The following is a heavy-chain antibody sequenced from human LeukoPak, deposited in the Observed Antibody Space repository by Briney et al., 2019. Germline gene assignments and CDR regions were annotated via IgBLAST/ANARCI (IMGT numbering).Heavy chain of an antibody. V-gene: IGHV3-30*04. D-gene: IGHD3-10*01. Sequence: GGSLRLSCAASGFTFSSYAMHWVRQAPGKGLEWVAVISYDGSNKYYADSVRGRFTISRDNSKNTLYLQMNSLRAEDTAAYYCARDYRYGSGPFDYWGQGTLVTVSS. CDR2: ISYDGSNK. J-gene: IGHJ4*02. CDR1: GFTFSSYA. CDR3: ARDYRYGSGPFDY.